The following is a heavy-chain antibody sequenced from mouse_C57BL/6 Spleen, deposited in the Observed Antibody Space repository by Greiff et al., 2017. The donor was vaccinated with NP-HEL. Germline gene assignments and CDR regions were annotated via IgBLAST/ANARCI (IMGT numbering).Heavy chain of an antibody. V-gene: IGHV5-17*01. J-gene: IGHJ1*03. Sequence: EVQLVESGGGLVKPGGSLKLSCAASGFTFSDYGMHWVRQAPEKGLEWVAYISSGSITIYYADTVKGRFTISRDNAKNTLFLQMTSLRSEDTAMYYCARPLRWYFDVWGTGTTVTVSS. CDR1: GFTFSDYG. CDR2: ISSGSITI. CDR3: ARPLRWYFDV. D-gene: IGHD1-1*01.